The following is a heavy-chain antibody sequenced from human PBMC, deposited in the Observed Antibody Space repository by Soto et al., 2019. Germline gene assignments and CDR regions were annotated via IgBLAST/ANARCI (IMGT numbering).Heavy chain of an antibody. Sequence: ASLKVSCKASGYTFTGYYMHWVRQAPGQGLEWMGWINPNSGGTNYAQKFQGRVTMTRDTSISTAYMELSRLRSDDTAVYYCARDSVVVVVAAHNWLDPWGQGTLVTVSS. V-gene: IGHV1-2*02. D-gene: IGHD2-15*01. CDR3: ARDSVVVVVAAHNWLDP. J-gene: IGHJ5*02. CDR1: GYTFTGYY. CDR2: INPNSGGT.